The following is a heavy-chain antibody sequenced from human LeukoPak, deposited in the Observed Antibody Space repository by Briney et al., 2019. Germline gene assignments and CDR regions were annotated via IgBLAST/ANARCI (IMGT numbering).Heavy chain of an antibody. CDR2: ISYDGSNK. Sequence: GRSLRLSCAASGFTFSSYGMHWVRQAPGKGLEWVAVISYDGSNKYYADSVKGRFTISRDNSKNTLYLQMNSLRAEDTAVYYCAKVLGGGYWGQGTLVTVSS. V-gene: IGHV3-30*18. D-gene: IGHD1-26*01. J-gene: IGHJ4*02. CDR3: AKVLGGGY. CDR1: GFTFSSYG.